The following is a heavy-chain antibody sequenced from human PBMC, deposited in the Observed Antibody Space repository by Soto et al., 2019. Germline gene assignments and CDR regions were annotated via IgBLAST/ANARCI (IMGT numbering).Heavy chain of an antibody. CDR2: VSTYTGYT. D-gene: IGHD6-13*01. J-gene: IGHJ4*02. CDR3: ASHQAAAGTVDF. CDR1: GYTFTSYG. V-gene: IGHV1-18*04. Sequence: AASVKVSCKASGYTFTSYGISWVRQAPGQGLEWMGWVSTYTGYTNYAQKLQGRVTMTTDTSTSTAYMELWSLRSDGTAVYYCASHQAAAGTVDFWGQGTLVTVYS.